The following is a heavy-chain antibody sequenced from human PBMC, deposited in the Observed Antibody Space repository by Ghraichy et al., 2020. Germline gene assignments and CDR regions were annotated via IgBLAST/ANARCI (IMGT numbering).Heavy chain of an antibody. CDR3: ARDSSGDYDPWFDY. D-gene: IGHD4-17*01. V-gene: IGHV4-4*07. Sequence: SQTLSLTCAVSGGSISNYYWNWIRQPAGKGLEWIGRIYSTGSTNYNPSLKSRVTMSVDTSKNQFSLKLRSVTAADTAFYYCARDSSGDYDPWFDYWGQGTLVTVSS. CDR1: GGSISNYY. J-gene: IGHJ4*02. CDR2: IYSTGST.